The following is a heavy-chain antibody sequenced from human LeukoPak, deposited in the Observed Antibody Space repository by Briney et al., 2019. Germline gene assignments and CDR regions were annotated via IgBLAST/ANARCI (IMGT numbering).Heavy chain of an antibody. V-gene: IGHV3-7*03. J-gene: IGHJ4*02. CDR1: AFIFSGHW. CDR3: ARDSSGWYGY. CDR2: MKEDGSER. Sequence: GGSRRLSCEGSAFIFSGHWMNWVRQTPGKGLEWVASMKEDGSERQYVDSVKGRFSISRDNTKGSLFLQLNSLRAEDTAVYYCARDSSGWYGYWGQGTLVTVSS. D-gene: IGHD6-19*01.